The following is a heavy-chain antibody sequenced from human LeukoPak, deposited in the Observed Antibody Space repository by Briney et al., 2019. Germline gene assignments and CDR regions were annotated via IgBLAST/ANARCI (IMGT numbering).Heavy chain of an antibody. CDR2: ISSSGSTI. J-gene: IGHJ4*02. Sequence: GGFLRLSCAASGFTFSDYYMSWIRQAPGKGLEWVSYISSSGSTIYYADSVKGRFTISRDSAKNSLYLQMNSLRAEDTAVYYCARVSRSYSIDYWGQGTLVTVSS. CDR3: ARVSRSYSIDY. V-gene: IGHV3-11*01. D-gene: IGHD1-26*01. CDR1: GFTFSDYY.